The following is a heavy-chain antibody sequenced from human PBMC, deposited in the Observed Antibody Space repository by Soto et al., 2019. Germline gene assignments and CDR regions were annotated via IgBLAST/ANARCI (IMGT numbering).Heavy chain of an antibody. V-gene: IGHV1-69*01. CDR2: IIPIFGTA. Sequence: QVQLVQSGAEVKKPGSSVKDSCKASGGTFSSYAISWVRQAPGQGLEWMGGIIPIFGTANYAQKFQGRVTITADESTSTAYMELSSLRSEDTAVYYCAREDEGYCSGGSCYSGGPNYWGQGTLVTVSS. CDR1: GGTFSSYA. J-gene: IGHJ4*02. D-gene: IGHD2-15*01. CDR3: AREDEGYCSGGSCYSGGPNY.